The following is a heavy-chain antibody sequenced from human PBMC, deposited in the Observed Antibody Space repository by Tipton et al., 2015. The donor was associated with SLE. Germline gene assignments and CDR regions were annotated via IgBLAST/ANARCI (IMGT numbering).Heavy chain of an antibody. CDR1: GYTFTSYG. J-gene: IGHJ4*02. D-gene: IGHD1-26*01. CDR3: VRVWDIVGASGLFDY. V-gene: IGHV1-46*01. Sequence: QLVQSGAEVKKPGASVKVSCKASGYTFTSYGISWVRQAPGQGLEWMGIIHPSGGTATYAQKFQGRVTMTRDTSTSTVYMELSRLRSEDTAMYYCVRVWDIVGASGLFDYWGQGTLVTVSS. CDR2: IHPSGGTA.